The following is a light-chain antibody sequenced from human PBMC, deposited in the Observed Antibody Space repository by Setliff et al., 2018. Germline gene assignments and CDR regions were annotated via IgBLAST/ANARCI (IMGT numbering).Light chain of an antibody. CDR1: SSDVGSYDL. CDR3: TAYTSGTTYV. V-gene: IGLV2-14*03. CDR2: GVS. J-gene: IGLJ1*01. Sequence: QSALTQPASVSGPPGQSITISCSGTSSDVGSYDLVSWYQQHPGKAPKLIIYGVSNRPSGVSSRFSGSKSGNTASLTISGLQTEDEADYYCTAYTSGTTYVFGTGTKVTVL.